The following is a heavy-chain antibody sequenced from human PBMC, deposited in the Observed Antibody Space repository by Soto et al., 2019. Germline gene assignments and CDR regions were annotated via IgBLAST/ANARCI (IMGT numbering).Heavy chain of an antibody. CDR1: GFNFSDYY. V-gene: IGHV3-11*01. Sequence: GSLRLSCAASGFNFSDYYMNWIRQVPGKGLEWVSYISGSTNVINYADSVKGRFTISRDNAKNSLFLQMNSLRVEDTAVYYCARDPGYCKGGSCRYNWFDPWGQGTPVTVSS. CDR3: ARDPGYCKGGSCRYNWFDP. J-gene: IGHJ5*02. CDR2: ISGSTNVI. D-gene: IGHD2-15*01.